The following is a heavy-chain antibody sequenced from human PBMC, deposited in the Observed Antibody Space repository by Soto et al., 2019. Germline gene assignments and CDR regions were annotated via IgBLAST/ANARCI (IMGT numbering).Heavy chain of an antibody. J-gene: IGHJ5*02. CDR3: GKVLTGTSGHSDFCS. CDR1: GDSVSSNHIF. Sequence: ASETLYLTCPVPGDSVSSNHIFWVWIRGPPGRGLEWIASISGDGRTYIRPSLKSRLTMSLDTSPNQCSLELTSGTAAHTAGYFCGKVLTGTSGHSDFCSWGRGTLVPLSS. CDR2: ISGDGRT. D-gene: IGHD5-18*01. V-gene: IGHV4-39*01.